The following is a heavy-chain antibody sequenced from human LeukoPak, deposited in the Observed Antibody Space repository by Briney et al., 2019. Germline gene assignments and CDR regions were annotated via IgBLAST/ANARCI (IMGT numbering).Heavy chain of an antibody. V-gene: IGHV4-4*09. CDR1: GGSISSYY. D-gene: IGHD2-15*01. CDR3: ARPGYGDAFDI. J-gene: IGHJ3*02. Sequence: PSGTLSLTCTVSGGSISSYYWSWIRRPPGKGLEWIGYIYTSGSTNYNPSLKSRVTISVDTSKNQFSLKLSSVTAADTAVYYCARPGYGDAFDIWGQGTMVTVSS. CDR2: IYTSGST.